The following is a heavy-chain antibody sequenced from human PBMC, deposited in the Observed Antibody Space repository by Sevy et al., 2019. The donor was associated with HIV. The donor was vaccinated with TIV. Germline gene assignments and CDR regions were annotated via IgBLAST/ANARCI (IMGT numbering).Heavy chain of an antibody. CDR2: IWYDGSNK. CDR1: GFTFSSYG. J-gene: IGHJ4*02. V-gene: IGHV3-33*06. Sequence: GGSLRLSCAASGFTFSSYGMHWVRQAPGKGLEWVAVIWYDGSNKYYADSVKGRFTISRDNSKNARYLQMNSLSAEDTAVYYCAKDAVRVSSSSWYFDYWGQGTLVTVSS. D-gene: IGHD6-13*01. CDR3: AKDAVRVSSSSWYFDY.